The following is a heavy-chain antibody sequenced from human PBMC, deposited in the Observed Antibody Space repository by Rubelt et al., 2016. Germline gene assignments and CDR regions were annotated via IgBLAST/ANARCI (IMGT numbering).Heavy chain of an antibody. CDR3: ARLEAVAPIDY. J-gene: IGHJ4*02. Sequence: QVQLQQWGAGLLKPSETLSLTCTVSGYSISSSSYYWGWIRQPPGKGLEWIGSIYYSGSTYYNPSLKSRVTISVDTSKNQFSLKLSSGTAADTAVYYCARLEAVAPIDYWGQGTLVTVSS. D-gene: IGHD6-19*01. V-gene: IGHV4-39*01. CDR1: GYSISSSSYY. CDR2: IYYSGST.